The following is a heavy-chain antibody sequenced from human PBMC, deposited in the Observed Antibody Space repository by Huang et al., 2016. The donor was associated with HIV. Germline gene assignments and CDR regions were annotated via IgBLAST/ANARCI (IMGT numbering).Heavy chain of an antibody. CDR1: GFTFDDYA. Sequence: EVQLVESGGGLVQPGRSLRLSCAASGFTFDDYAIHWVRQATGKGLEWVSGISCNSGSIGYADSVKGRFTISRDNAKNSLYLQMNSLRAEDTALYYCAKDTYYDILTAYYSYFDYWGQGTLVTVSS. V-gene: IGHV3-9*01. CDR2: ISCNSGSI. J-gene: IGHJ4*02. D-gene: IGHD3-9*01. CDR3: AKDTYYDILTAYYSYFDY.